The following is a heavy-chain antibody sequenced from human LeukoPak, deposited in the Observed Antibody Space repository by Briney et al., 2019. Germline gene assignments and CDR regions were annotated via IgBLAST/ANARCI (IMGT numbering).Heavy chain of an antibody. CDR3: ARAISPIAATEGVDAFDI. Sequence: SETLSLTCTVSGGSISSSSYYWGWMPQPPGKGLEWIGSIYYSGSTYYNPSLKSRVTISVDTSKNQFSLKLSSVTAADTAVYYCARAISPIAATEGVDAFDIWGQGTMVTVSS. J-gene: IGHJ3*02. CDR2: IYYSGST. CDR1: GGSISSSSYY. V-gene: IGHV4-39*07. D-gene: IGHD6-13*01.